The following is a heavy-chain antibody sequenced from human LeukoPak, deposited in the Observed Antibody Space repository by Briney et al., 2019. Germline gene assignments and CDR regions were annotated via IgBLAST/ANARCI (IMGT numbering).Heavy chain of an antibody. D-gene: IGHD6-19*01. V-gene: IGHV3-21*01. CDR3: AVAGLSYWYFDL. CDR1: GFTLSSYS. Sequence: GGSLRLSCAASGFTLSSYSMNWVRQAPGKGLEWVSSISRSSDYTYYADSVKGRFTISRDNAKNSLYLQMNSLRAEDTAVYYCAVAGLSYWYFDLWGRGTLVTVSS. J-gene: IGHJ2*01. CDR2: ISRSSDYT.